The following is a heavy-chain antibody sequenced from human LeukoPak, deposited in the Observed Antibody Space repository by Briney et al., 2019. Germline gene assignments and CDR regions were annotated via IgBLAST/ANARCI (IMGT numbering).Heavy chain of an antibody. J-gene: IGHJ4*02. CDR3: ARINMAHYYFDY. CDR1: GFTFSNYW. Sequence: GGSLRLSCAVSGFTFSNYWMSWVRQAPGKGLGWVANIKRDGSEKYYVDSVKGRFTISRDDAKNSLYLQMNSLRAGDTAVYFCARINMAHYYFDYWGQGTLVTVSS. CDR2: IKRDGSEK. D-gene: IGHD5-24*01. V-gene: IGHV3-7*01.